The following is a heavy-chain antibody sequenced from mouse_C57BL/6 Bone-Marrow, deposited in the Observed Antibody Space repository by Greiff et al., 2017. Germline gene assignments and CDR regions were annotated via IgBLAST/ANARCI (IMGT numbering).Heavy chain of an antibody. CDR2: IYPRSGNT. CDR1: GYTFTSYG. CDR3: ARYDYYYAMDY. V-gene: IGHV1-81*01. D-gene: IGHD2-4*01. Sequence: VQLQQSGAELARPGASVKLSCKASGYTFTSYGISWVKQRTGQGLEWIGEIYPRSGNTYYNEKFKGKATLTADKSSSTAYMELRSLPSEDSAVYLCARYDYYYAMDYWGQGTSVTVSS. J-gene: IGHJ4*01.